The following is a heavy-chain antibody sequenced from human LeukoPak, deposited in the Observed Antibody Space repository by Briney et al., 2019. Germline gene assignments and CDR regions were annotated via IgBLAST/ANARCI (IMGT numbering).Heavy chain of an antibody. CDR3: ARMGYCSSTNCYGGGDFDS. CDR1: GGSFSGYY. CDR2: INHSGST. D-gene: IGHD2-2*01. V-gene: IGHV4-34*01. Sequence: PSQTLSLTCAVYGGSFSGYYWSWIRQPPGKGLEWIGEINHSGSTNYNPSLKSRVSLSVDTSKNQFSLKLSSVTAADTAVYYCARMGYCSSTNCYGGGDFDSWGQGTLVTVSS. J-gene: IGHJ4*02.